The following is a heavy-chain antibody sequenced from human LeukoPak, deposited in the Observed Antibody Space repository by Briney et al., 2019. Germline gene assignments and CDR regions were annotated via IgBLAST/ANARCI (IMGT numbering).Heavy chain of an antibody. V-gene: IGHV4-59*01. J-gene: IGHJ4*02. Sequence: SETLSLTCTVSGVSSSGTYWSWIRQPPGKGQEWIGYIYDTGSSNSNPSLRSRVTLSIDTSNNQISLKLGSVTAADTAVYYCARGSSRWDWWGQGTLVTVSS. CDR3: ARGSSRWDW. CDR2: IYDTGSS. CDR1: GVSSSGTY. D-gene: IGHD3/OR15-3a*01.